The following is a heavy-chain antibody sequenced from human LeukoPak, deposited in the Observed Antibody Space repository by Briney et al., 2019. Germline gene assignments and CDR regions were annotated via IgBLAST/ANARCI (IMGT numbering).Heavy chain of an antibody. CDR1: GYTFTSYG. CDR3: ARRYYYDSSGYYGDH. D-gene: IGHD3-22*01. Sequence: ASVKVSCKASGYTFTSYGISWVRQAPGQGLEWMGWISAYNGNTNYAQKLQGRVTMTTDTSTSTAYMELRSLRSDDTAVYYCARRYYYDSSGYYGDHWGQGTLVTVSS. CDR2: ISAYNGNT. V-gene: IGHV1-18*01. J-gene: IGHJ4*02.